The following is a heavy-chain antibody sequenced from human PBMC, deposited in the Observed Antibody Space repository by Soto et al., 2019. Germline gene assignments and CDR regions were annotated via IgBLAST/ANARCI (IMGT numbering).Heavy chain of an antibody. V-gene: IGHV3-74*01. CDR3: ATNYQEPSDDAFDV. J-gene: IGHJ3*01. D-gene: IGHD2-8*01. CDR1: GFAFTSYW. Sequence: EVLLVESGGGLVQPGGSLRLSCEASGFAFTSYWMHWVRQAPGKGLVWVSGIKSDGTTTTYADSVKGRFTISRDNAKNTLYLQMNDLSAEDTAVYYCATNYQEPSDDAFDVWGQGTMVTVSS. CDR2: IKSDGTTT.